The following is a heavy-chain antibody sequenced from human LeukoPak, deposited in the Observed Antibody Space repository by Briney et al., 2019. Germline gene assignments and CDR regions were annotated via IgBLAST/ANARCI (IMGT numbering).Heavy chain of an antibody. Sequence: SETLSLTCTVSGGSISSYYWSWIRQPAGKGLEWIGYIYYSGSTNYNPSLKSRVTISVDTSKNQFSLKLSSVTAADTAVYYCARGTRGLDAYWYFDLWAVAPWSLSPQ. D-gene: IGHD3/OR15-3a*01. J-gene: IGHJ2*01. V-gene: IGHV4-59*01. CDR2: IYYSGST. CDR3: ARGTRGLDAYWYFDL. CDR1: GGSISSYY.